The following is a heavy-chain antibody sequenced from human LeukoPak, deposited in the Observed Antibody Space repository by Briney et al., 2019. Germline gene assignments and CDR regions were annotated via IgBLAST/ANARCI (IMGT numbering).Heavy chain of an antibody. Sequence: PSETLSLTCTVSGGSISSYYWSWIRQSPGEGLEWIAHIHSSGSTSYNPSLKSRVTISVDTSKNEFSLKLTSVNAADTAVYYCARDRPGGSSLDYWGQGILVTVSS. J-gene: IGHJ4*02. D-gene: IGHD6-13*01. V-gene: IGHV4-59*01. CDR2: IHSSGST. CDR3: ARDRPGGSSLDY. CDR1: GGSISSYY.